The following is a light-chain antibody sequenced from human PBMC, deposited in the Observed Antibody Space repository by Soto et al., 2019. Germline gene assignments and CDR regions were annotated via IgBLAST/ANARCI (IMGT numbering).Light chain of an antibody. Sequence: EIVMTQSPATLSVSPGERATISCRASQSISTTLAWYQQKPGLAPRLLIYGASTRATDIPARFSGSGSGTEFTLTISSLQSEDFAVYYCQQYNNCPRTFGQGTKLEIK. J-gene: IGKJ2*01. CDR2: GAS. CDR3: QQYNNCPRT. V-gene: IGKV3-15*01. CDR1: QSISTT.